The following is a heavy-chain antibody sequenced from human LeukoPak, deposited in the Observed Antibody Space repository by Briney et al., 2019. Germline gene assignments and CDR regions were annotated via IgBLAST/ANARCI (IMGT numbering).Heavy chain of an antibody. J-gene: IGHJ4*02. CDR1: DFTFSTYE. Sequence: GGSLRLSCAASDFTFSTYEMNWVRQAPGKGLEWVSYISSSGGSINYADSVKGRFTITRDNAKNSLYLRMNSLRVEDTAVYYCAGGLMVLDYWGQGTLVTVSS. D-gene: IGHD3-16*01. CDR3: AGGLMVLDY. CDR2: ISSSGGSI. V-gene: IGHV3-48*03.